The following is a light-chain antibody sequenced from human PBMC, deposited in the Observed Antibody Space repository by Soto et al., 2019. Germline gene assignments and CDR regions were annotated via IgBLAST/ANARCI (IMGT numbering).Light chain of an antibody. J-gene: IGKJ1*01. CDR1: QSISSW. V-gene: IGKV1-5*03. CDR3: QQYNSYPWT. CDR2: KAS. Sequence: DIQTTQSPSTLSASVGDKDTTTCRASQSISSWLAWYQQKPGKAPKLLIYKASTLESGVPSNFSGSGSGTEFTLSISSLQPEDFATYYCQQYNSYPWTFGQGTKVDI.